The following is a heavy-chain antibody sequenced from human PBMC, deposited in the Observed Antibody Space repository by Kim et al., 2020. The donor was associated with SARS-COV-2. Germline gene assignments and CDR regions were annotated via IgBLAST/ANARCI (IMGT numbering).Heavy chain of an antibody. D-gene: IGHD2-2*02. Sequence: ASVKVSCKASGYTFTSYGISWVRQAPGQGLEWMGWISAYNGNTNYAQKLQGRVTMTTDTSTSTAYMELRSLRSDDTAVYYCARDAGVVVPAALHYYGMDVWGQGTTVTVSS. CDR1: GYTFTSYG. CDR2: ISAYNGNT. CDR3: ARDAGVVVPAALHYYGMDV. J-gene: IGHJ6*02. V-gene: IGHV1-18*04.